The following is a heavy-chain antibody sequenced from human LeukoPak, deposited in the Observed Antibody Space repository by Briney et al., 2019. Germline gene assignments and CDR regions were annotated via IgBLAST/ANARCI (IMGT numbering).Heavy chain of an antibody. CDR2: ISHDGRNK. D-gene: IGHD5-24*01. V-gene: IGHV3-30*18. J-gene: IGHJ4*02. CDR1: GFTFSSYG. CDR3: AKDRWAQNRWPQLFVDY. Sequence: PGGSLRLSCAASGFTFSSYGMHWVRQAPGKGLEWVAAISHDGRNKYYADSVKGRFTISRDDSKNTLYVQMNSLRAEDTALYYCAKDRWAQNRWPQLFVDYWGQGTLVTVSS.